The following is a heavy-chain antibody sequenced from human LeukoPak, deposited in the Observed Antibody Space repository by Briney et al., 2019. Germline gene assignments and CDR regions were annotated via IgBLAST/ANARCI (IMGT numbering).Heavy chain of an antibody. Sequence: GSLRLSCAASGFTFSSYAMSWVRQAPGKGLEWVSAISGSGGSTYYADSVKGRFTISRDNSKNTLYLQMNSLRAEDTAVYYCAKGVVVVPAANKHSGYLDYWGQGTLVTVSS. CDR3: AKGVVVVPAANKHSGYLDY. V-gene: IGHV3-23*01. CDR1: GFTFSSYA. J-gene: IGHJ4*02. D-gene: IGHD2-2*01. CDR2: ISGSGGST.